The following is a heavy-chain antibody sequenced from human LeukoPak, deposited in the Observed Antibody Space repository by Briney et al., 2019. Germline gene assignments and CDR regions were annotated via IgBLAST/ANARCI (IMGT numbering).Heavy chain of an antibody. CDR3: ARDRTRTGYSSGWYHDY. CDR2: INSNSGGT. D-gene: IGHD6-19*01. CDR1: GYTFTGYY. J-gene: IGHJ4*02. Sequence: ASVKVSCKASGYTFTGYYMHWVRQAPGQGLEWMGWINSNSGGTNYAQKFQGGVTMTRDTSISTAYMELSRLRSDDTAVYYCARDRTRTGYSSGWYHDYWGQGTLVTVSS. V-gene: IGHV1-2*02.